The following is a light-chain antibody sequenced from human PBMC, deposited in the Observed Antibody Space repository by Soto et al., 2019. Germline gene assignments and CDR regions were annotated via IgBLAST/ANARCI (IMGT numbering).Light chain of an antibody. J-gene: IGKJ4*01. Sequence: IVMTQSPATRSVSPWERATLSCRASQGIGSTLAWYQQKPGQTPKLLIYDASTRATGVPARFSGGGSGTEFTLTINSLQSEDFAVYYCQRYNRWPLSFGGGTKVDIK. CDR1: QGIGST. CDR3: QRYNRWPLS. CDR2: DAS. V-gene: IGKV3-15*01.